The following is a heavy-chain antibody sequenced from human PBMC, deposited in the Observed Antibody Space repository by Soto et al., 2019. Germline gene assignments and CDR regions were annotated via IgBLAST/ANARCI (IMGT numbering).Heavy chain of an antibody. D-gene: IGHD6-13*01. CDR2: IFSNEEK. Sequence: QVTLKESGPVLVKPTETLTLTCTVSGFSLSNVRMGVSWIRKPPVKALEWLAHIFSNEEKSYSTSMKSRLNISKDTSKSQVVLTMTNMYPVDTATYSCARISKLAAAATGWIDYWGQGTLVTVSS. CDR1: GFSLSNVRMG. CDR3: ARISKLAAAATGWIDY. J-gene: IGHJ4*02. V-gene: IGHV2-26*01.